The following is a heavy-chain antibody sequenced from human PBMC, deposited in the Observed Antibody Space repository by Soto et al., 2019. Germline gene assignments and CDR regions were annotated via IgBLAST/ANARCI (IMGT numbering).Heavy chain of an antibody. CDR2: ITPSGDNT. Sequence: GGSLGLSCAASGSPFSSYASHWGRQAPGQGQVWVSAITPSGDNTYYAESLKGRFTISRDNSRSTLYLHMNSLRAEDTAEYYCAKSESHSYFDYWGQGTLVTVSS. CDR1: GSPFSSYA. V-gene: IGHV3-23*01. J-gene: IGHJ4*02. CDR3: AKSESHSYFDY. D-gene: IGHD3-3*01.